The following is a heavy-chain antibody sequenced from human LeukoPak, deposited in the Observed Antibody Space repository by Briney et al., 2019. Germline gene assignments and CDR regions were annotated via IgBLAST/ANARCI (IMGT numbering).Heavy chain of an antibody. CDR2: ISPDSGYI. CDR1: GFTFSSHS. J-gene: IGHJ4*02. D-gene: IGHD5-18*01. Sequence: GGSLRLSCAASGFTFSSHSLMWVRQAPGKGLEWVSSISPDSGYIYYADSVKGRFTISRDNAENSLFLQMNSLRAEDTAVYYCASQRGYSYGEDFDYWGQGTLVTVSS. CDR3: ASQRGYSYGEDFDY. V-gene: IGHV3-21*01.